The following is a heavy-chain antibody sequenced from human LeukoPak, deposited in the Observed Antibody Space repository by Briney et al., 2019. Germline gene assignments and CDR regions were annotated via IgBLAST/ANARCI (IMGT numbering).Heavy chain of an antibody. CDR2: IYHSGST. J-gene: IGHJ6*02. D-gene: IGHD3-3*01. V-gene: IGHV4-30-2*01. CDR3: ARLPYYDFWSGYDTGMDV. Sequence: PSETLSLTCAVSGGSISSGGYSWSWIRQPPGKGLEWIGYIYHSGSTYYNPSLKSRVTISVDRSKNQFSLKLSSVTAADTAVYYCARLPYYDFWSGYDTGMDVWGQGTTVTVSS. CDR1: GGSISSGGYS.